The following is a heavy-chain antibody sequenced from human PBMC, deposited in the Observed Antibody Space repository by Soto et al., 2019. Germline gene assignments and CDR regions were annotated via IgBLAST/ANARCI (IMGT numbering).Heavy chain of an antibody. Sequence: QVQLVQSGAEVKKPGSSVKVSCTASGGPFSSYAINWVRQAPGQGLEWMCVITHIFVAPDYAQYFKGRITNTADKSTNTAYMDLSSLTSGDTAVYFCARVFTGRRFDPWGQGTLVIVAS. CDR1: GGPFSSYA. CDR3: ARVFTGRRFDP. V-gene: IGHV1-69*06. D-gene: IGHD3-10*02. J-gene: IGHJ5*02. CDR2: ITHIFVAP.